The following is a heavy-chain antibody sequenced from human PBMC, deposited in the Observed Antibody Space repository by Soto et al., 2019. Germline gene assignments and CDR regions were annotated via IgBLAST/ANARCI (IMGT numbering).Heavy chain of an antibody. Sequence: QVQLQESGPGLVKPSETLSLTRTVSGGSISSYYWCSIRQPPGKGLEWIGHIYYSGSTNYNPSLTSRVTMSVDRSKNLFSLKLSSVTAAYTAVYYCARDYARTGPTTVTTGAFYNSCQGKMVTASS. CDR1: GGSISSYY. CDR3: ARDYARTGPTTVTTGAFYN. J-gene: IGHJ3*02. D-gene: IGHD4-17*01. V-gene: IGHV4-59*01. CDR2: IYYSGST.